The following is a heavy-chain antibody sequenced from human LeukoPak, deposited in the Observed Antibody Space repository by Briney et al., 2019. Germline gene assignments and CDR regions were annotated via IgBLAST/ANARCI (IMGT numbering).Heavy chain of an antibody. V-gene: IGHV4-30-4*01. CDR3: ASGPVHNWFDP. Sequence: PSETLSLTCAVYGGSFSGYYWSWIRQTPGKGLEWIGYIYYSGSTYYNPSLKSRLTMSLDTSKNQFSLKLSSVTAADTAVYYCASGPVHNWFDPWGQGTLVTVSS. J-gene: IGHJ5*02. CDR1: GGSFSGYY. CDR2: IYYSGST.